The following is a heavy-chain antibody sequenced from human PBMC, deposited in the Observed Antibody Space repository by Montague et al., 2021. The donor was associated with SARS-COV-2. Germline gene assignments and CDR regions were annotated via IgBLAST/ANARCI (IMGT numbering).Heavy chain of an antibody. D-gene: IGHD5-18*01. CDR2: IYTSGST. V-gene: IGHV4-61*02. Sequence: TLSLTCTVSGGSISSGSYYWSWIRQPAGKGLEWIGRIYTSGSTNYNPSLKSRVTISVDTSKNQLSLKLSSVTAADTAVYYCARETFSGYSYGRGSYYYYYGMDVSGQDTTVTVSS. CDR3: ARETFSGYSYGRGSYYYYYGMDV. CDR1: GGSISSGSYY. J-gene: IGHJ6*02.